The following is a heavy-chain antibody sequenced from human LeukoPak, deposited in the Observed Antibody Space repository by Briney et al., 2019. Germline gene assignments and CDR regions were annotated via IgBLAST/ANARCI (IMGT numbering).Heavy chain of an antibody. CDR2: IYYSGST. V-gene: IGHV4-39*01. Sequence: SETLSLTCTVSGGSISSGGYYWSWIRQPPGKGLEWIGSIYYSGSTYYNPSLKSRVTISADTSKNQFSLKLSSVTAADTAVYYCAIQDLYYFDYWGQGTLVTVSS. CDR3: AIQDLYYFDY. J-gene: IGHJ4*02. CDR1: GGSISSGGYY.